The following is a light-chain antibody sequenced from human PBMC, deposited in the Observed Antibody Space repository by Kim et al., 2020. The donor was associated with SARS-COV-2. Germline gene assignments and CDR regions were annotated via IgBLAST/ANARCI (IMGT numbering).Light chain of an antibody. CDR3: QQYADLRIT. CDR1: QDIKIY. J-gene: IGKJ5*01. Sequence: TSVGDRVTITCQASQDIKIYLNWYQQKPGKAPKLLIYDASYLETGVPSRFSGSGSGTDFTLTISSLQPEDIATYYCQQYADLRITFGQGTRLEIK. CDR2: DAS. V-gene: IGKV1-33*01.